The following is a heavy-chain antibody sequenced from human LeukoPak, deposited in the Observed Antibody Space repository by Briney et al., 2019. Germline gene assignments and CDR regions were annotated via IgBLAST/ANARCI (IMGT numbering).Heavy chain of an antibody. D-gene: IGHD3-3*01. J-gene: IGHJ4*02. CDR3: AREPRDFWSGSSYFDY. CDR2: IKQDGSEK. CDR1: GFTFSSYW. Sequence: GGSLRLSCASSGFTFSSYWMTWVRQAPGKGLEWVANIKQDGSEKYYVDSVKGRFTISRDNAKNSLYLQMNSLRAEDTAVYYCAREPRDFWSGSSYFDYWGQGTLVTVSA. V-gene: IGHV3-7*01.